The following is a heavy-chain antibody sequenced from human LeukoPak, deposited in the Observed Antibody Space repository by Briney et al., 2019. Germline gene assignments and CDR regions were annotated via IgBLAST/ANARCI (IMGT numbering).Heavy chain of an antibody. J-gene: IGHJ3*01. CDR3: ARAKTLETRASNAFDV. CDR2: ISAYNGNT. D-gene: IGHD1-1*01. CDR1: GYTFTSYG. V-gene: IGHV1-18*01. Sequence: ASVKVSCKASGYTFTSYGISWVRQAPGQGLEWMGWISAYNGNTNYAQKLQGRVTMTTDTSTSTAYMELRSLRSDDTAVYYCARAKTLETRASNAFDVWGQGTTVTVSS.